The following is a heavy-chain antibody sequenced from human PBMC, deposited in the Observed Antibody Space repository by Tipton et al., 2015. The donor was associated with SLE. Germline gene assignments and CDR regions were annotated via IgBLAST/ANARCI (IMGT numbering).Heavy chain of an antibody. Sequence: TLSLTCTVSGGSISSSRYYWGWIRQPPGKGLEWIGSIYYSGSTYHNPSLKSRVTISVDTSKNQFSLKLSSVTPADTAVYYCARDPKYSSGSGRFDYWGQGPLVTVSS. J-gene: IGHJ4*02. CDR3: ARDPKYSSGSGRFDY. CDR2: IYYSGST. D-gene: IGHD6-19*01. CDR1: GGSISSSRYY. V-gene: IGHV4-39*07.